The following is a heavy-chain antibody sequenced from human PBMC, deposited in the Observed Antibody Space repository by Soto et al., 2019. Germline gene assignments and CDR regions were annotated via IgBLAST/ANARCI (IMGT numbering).Heavy chain of an antibody. CDR3: ARERGYCDSTTCYHYYYYGMDV. J-gene: IGHJ6*02. CDR1: GFTFSTYT. D-gene: IGHD2-2*01. V-gene: IGHV3-30*09. Sequence: QVQLVESGEGVVQPGRSLRLSCAASGFTFSTYTMHWVRQAPGKGLEWVAVISYDGSDKYYADSVKGRFAISRDDSKNALHLQMNSLRADDTAVYYCARERGYCDSTTCYHYYYYGMDVWGQGTTVTVSS. CDR2: ISYDGSDK.